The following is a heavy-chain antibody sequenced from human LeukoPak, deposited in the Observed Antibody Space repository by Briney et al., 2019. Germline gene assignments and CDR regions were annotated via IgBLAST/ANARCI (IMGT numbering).Heavy chain of an antibody. CDR2: IYSGGST. J-gene: IGHJ5*02. Sequence: GGSLRLSCAASGFTVSSNYMSWVRQAPGKGLEWVSVIYSGGSTYYADSVKGKFTISRDNSKNTLYLQMNSLRAEDTAVYYCARRYYDSSGYYPSAYNWFDPWGQGTLVTVSS. CDR3: ARRYYDSSGYYPSAYNWFDP. V-gene: IGHV3-66*04. D-gene: IGHD3-22*01. CDR1: GFTVSSNY.